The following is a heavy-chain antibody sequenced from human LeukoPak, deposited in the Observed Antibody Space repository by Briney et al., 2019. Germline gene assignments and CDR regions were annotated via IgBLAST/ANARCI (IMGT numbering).Heavy chain of an antibody. CDR1: GFISSSHW. CDR3: AKRNTMVRGGPCFDY. Sequence: GGSLRLSCAASGFISSSHWMNWVRQAPGKGLEWVSIIFGNGDTTYYADSVKGRFTVSRDNSKDTLYLQMNDLRPDDTAIYYCAKRNTMVRGGPCFDYWGQGLLVTVSS. CDR2: IFGNGDTT. V-gene: IGHV3-23*01. J-gene: IGHJ4*02. D-gene: IGHD3-10*01.